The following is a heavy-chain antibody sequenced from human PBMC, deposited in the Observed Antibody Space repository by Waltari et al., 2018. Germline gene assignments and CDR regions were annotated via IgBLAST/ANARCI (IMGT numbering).Heavy chain of an antibody. D-gene: IGHD3-3*01. J-gene: IGHJ2*01. CDR1: GYTFTSYY. CDR2: INPSGGST. V-gene: IGHV1-46*01. Sequence: QVQLVQSGAEVKKPGASVKVSCKASGYTFTSYYMHWVRKARGQGLEWMGIINPSGGSTSYAQKFQGRVTMTRDTSTSTVYMELSSLRSEDTAVYYCARALRDFWSGYASRYFDLWGRGTLVTVSS. CDR3: ARALRDFWSGYASRYFDL.